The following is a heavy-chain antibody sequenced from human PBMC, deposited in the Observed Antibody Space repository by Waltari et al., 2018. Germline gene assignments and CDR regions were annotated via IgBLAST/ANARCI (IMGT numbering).Heavy chain of an antibody. CDR3: ARLLDFSHVTSY. J-gene: IGHJ4*02. Sequence: QLQLQESGPGLVRPSETLSLPCAVSGDSLSDGSYYWGWIRQAPQKGLEWIGTIYSRWSTYYNPSFKSRVTISADTSKNQFSLKMTSVTATDTAVYYCARLLDFSHVTSYWGRGTLVTVSS. V-gene: IGHV4-39*01. CDR2: IYSRWST. CDR1: GDSLSDGSYY.